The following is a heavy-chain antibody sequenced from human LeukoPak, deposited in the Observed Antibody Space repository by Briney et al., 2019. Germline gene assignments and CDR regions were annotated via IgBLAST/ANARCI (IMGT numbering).Heavy chain of an antibody. V-gene: IGHV3-23*01. CDR3: AKGFSYYYYYMDV. CDR1: GFTFSSYA. J-gene: IGHJ6*03. CDR2: ISGSGGST. Sequence: GGSLRLSCAASGFTFSSYAMSWVRQAPGKGLEWVSAISGSGGSTYYADSVKGRFTISRDNSKNTLYLQMNSLRAEDTAIYCCAKGFSYYYYYMDVWGKGTTVTVSS.